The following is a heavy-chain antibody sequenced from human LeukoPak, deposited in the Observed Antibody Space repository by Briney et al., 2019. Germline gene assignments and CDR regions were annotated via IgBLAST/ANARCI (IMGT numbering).Heavy chain of an antibody. V-gene: IGHV3-30*03. CDR3: ARDYYYGMDV. J-gene: IGHJ6*02. CDR2: VSYDESSI. Sequence: GGSLRLSCAASGFTFSTYGMHWVRQAPGKGLEWVAVVSYDESSIYYADSVKGRFTISRDNAKNTLFLQMNSLRAEDTAVYYCARDYYYGMDVWGQGTTITVSS. CDR1: GFTFSTYG.